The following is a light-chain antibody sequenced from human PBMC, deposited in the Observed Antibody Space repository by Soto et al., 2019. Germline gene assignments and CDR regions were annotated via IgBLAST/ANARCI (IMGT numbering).Light chain of an antibody. Sequence: QSVLTQPASVSGSPGQSITISCTGTSSDVGSYNLVSWYQQHPGKAPKLMIXEGSKRPSGVSNRFSGSKSGNTASLTISGLQAEDEADYYCCSYAGSSTVVFGGGTKLTVL. J-gene: IGLJ2*01. V-gene: IGLV2-23*01. CDR3: CSYAGSSTVV. CDR1: SSDVGSYNL. CDR2: EGS.